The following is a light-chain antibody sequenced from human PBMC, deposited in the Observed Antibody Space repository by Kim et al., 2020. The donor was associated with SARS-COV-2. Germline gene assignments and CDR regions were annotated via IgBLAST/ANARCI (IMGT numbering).Light chain of an antibody. CDR1: QSIRTY. J-gene: IGKJ2*01. CDR3: QQSYSSPYT. Sequence: ASGGDRVTITCRASQSIRTYGNWYQQKAGNAPKLLIFSASNLQSGVQSTFSASGSGTDFTLTINTLQPEDFATYFCQQSYSSPYTFGQGTKLEI. CDR2: SAS. V-gene: IGKV1-39*01.